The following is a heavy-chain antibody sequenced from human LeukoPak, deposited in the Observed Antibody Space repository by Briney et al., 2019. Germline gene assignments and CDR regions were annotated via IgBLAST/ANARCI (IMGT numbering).Heavy chain of an antibody. Sequence: SETLSLTCTVSGYSISSGYYWGWIRPPPGKVLEWIGSIYHSGSTYYNPSLKSRVTISVDTSKNQFSLKVSSVTAADTAVYYCARDSYGYQLLYNWFDPWGQGTLVTVSS. CDR1: GYSISSGYY. J-gene: IGHJ5*02. D-gene: IGHD2-2*01. CDR2: IYHSGST. CDR3: ARDSYGYQLLYNWFDP. V-gene: IGHV4-38-2*02.